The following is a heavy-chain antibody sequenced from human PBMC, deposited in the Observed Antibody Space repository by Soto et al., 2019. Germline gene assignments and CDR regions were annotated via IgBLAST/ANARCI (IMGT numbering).Heavy chain of an antibody. CDR1: GFTFSSYA. Sequence: GSLRLSCAASGFTFSSYAMSWVRQAPGKGLEWVSAISGSGGSTYYADSVKGRFTISRDNSKNTLYLQMNSLRAEDTAVYYCAKQGATEDCSSTSCYGAFDIWGQGTMVTVSS. V-gene: IGHV3-23*01. D-gene: IGHD2-2*01. J-gene: IGHJ3*02. CDR3: AKQGATEDCSSTSCYGAFDI. CDR2: ISGSGGST.